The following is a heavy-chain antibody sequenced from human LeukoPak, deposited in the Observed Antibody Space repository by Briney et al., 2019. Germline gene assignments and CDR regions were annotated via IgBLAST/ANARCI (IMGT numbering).Heavy chain of an antibody. CDR3: AKDSRGYCSSTSCYWGSGYFDY. CDR1: GFTFSSYG. CDR2: IRYDGSNK. J-gene: IGHJ4*02. V-gene: IGHV3-30*02. Sequence: GGSLRLSCAASGFTFSSYGMHWVRQAPGKGLEWVAFIRYDGSNKYYADSVKGRFTISRDNFKNTLYLQMNSLRAEDTAVYYCAKDSRGYCSSTSCYWGSGYFDYWGQGTLVTVSS. D-gene: IGHD2-2*01.